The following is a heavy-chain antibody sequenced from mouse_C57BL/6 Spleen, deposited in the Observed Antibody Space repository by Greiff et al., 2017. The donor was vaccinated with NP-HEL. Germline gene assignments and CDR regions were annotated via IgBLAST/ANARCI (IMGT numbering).Heavy chain of an antibody. CDR3: ARSDDYDPYFDY. J-gene: IGHJ2*01. CDR2: IYPRSGNT. D-gene: IGHD2-4*01. Sequence: LQESGAELARPGASVKLSCKASGYTFTSYGISWVKQRTGQGLEWIGEIYPRSGNTYYNEKFKGKATLTADKSSSTAYMELRSLTSEDSAVYFCARSDDYDPYFDYWGQGTTLTVSS. V-gene: IGHV1-81*01. CDR1: GYTFTSYG.